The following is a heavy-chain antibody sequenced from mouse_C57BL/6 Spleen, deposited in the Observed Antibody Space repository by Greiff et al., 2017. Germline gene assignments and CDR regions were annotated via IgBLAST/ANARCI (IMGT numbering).Heavy chain of an antibody. CDR3: ASYGNYVEFAY. D-gene: IGHD2-1*01. CDR2: INPNNGGT. J-gene: IGHJ3*01. CDR1: GYTFTDYY. Sequence: VQLKQSGPELVKPGASVQISCKASGYTFTDYYMNWVKQSHGKSLEWIGDINPNNGGTSYNQKFKGKATLTVDKSSSTAYMELRSLTSEDSAVYYCASYGNYVEFAYWGQGTLVTFSA. V-gene: IGHV1-26*01.